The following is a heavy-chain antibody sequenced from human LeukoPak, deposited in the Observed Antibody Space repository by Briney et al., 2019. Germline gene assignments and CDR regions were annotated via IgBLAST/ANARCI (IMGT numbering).Heavy chain of an antibody. V-gene: IGHV3-53*01. CDR3: ARDDYYDSSGLDY. Sequence: GGSLRLSCVASGLTVSRHYMTWVRQAPGKGLEWPSVTSTGGSTNYADSVKGRFTISRDNSKNILYLQMNSLRAEDTAVYYCARDDYYDSSGLDYWGQGILVTVSS. J-gene: IGHJ4*02. CDR1: GLTVSRHY. D-gene: IGHD3-22*01. CDR2: TSTGGST.